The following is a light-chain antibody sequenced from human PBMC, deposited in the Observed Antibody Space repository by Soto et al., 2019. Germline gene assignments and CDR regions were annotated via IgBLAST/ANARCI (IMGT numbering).Light chain of an antibody. CDR3: QQYSDSSGA. CDR1: QSISTW. Sequence: DIQVTQSPSTLSGSVADSVTITWGASQSISTWLVWYQQKPGKAPKLLIFDASTLESGVPSRFSGSGSGTDFTLTISSLQPDDFATYYCQQYSDSSGAFGQGTKVDNK. CDR2: DAS. V-gene: IGKV1-5*01. J-gene: IGKJ1*01.